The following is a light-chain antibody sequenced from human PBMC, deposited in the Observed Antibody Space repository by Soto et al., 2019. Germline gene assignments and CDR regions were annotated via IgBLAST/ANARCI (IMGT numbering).Light chain of an antibody. CDR3: QQRSNWPSGFT. CDR2: DAS. Sequence: EIVLTQSPATLSLSPGERATLSCRASQSVSGYLAWYQQKPGQAPRLLIYDASNRATGIPARFSGSGSGTDFTLTISSLEPEDFAVYYCQQRSNWPSGFTFGPGTKVDIK. CDR1: QSVSGY. J-gene: IGKJ3*01. V-gene: IGKV3-11*01.